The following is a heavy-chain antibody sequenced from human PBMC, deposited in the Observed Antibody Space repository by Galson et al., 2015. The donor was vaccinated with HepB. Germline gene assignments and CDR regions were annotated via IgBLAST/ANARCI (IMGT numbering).Heavy chain of an antibody. Sequence: LRLSCAVSGFTVGDYAMSWVRQAPGKGLEWVGFIRSKAYGGTTEYAASVKGRFTISRDDSKSIAYLQMNSLKTEDTAVYYCSRPPGGDCYSRDDAFDIWGQGTMVAVSS. CDR1: GFTVGDYA. V-gene: IGHV3-49*04. CDR3: SRPPGGDCYSRDDAFDI. CDR2: IRSKAYGGTT. J-gene: IGHJ3*02. D-gene: IGHD2-21*02.